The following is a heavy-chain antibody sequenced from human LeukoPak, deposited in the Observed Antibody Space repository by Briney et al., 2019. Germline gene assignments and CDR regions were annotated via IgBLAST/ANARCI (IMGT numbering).Heavy chain of an antibody. V-gene: IGHV3-23*01. CDR3: AKSYYDGSGSYCYFDY. CDR2: ISGSGGST. J-gene: IGHJ4*02. CDR1: GFTFSSYA. Sequence: QSGGSLRLSCAASGFTFSSYAMHWVPQAPGKGLEWVSAISGSGGSTYYADSVKGRFTISRDNSKNTLYLQMNSLRAEDTAVYYCAKSYYDGSGSYCYFDYWGQGTLVTVSS. D-gene: IGHD3-10*01.